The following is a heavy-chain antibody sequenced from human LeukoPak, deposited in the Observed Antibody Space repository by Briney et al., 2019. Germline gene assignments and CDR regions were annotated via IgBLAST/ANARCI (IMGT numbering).Heavy chain of an antibody. CDR3: ARRGSRITMVRGAIDH. Sequence: SQTLSLTCTVSGGSISSGGYYWSWIRQHPGKGLEWIGYIYYSGSTYYNPSLKSRVTISVDTSKIQFSLKLSSVTAADTAVYYCARRGSRITMVRGAIDHWGQGTLVTVSS. CDR2: IYYSGST. D-gene: IGHD3-10*01. J-gene: IGHJ4*02. CDR1: GGSISSGGYY. V-gene: IGHV4-31*03.